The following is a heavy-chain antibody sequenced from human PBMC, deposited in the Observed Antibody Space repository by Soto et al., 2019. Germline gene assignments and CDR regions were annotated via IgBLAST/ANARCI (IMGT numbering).Heavy chain of an antibody. Sequence: QVQLVQSGAEVKKPGASVKVSCKASGYTFTGYYMHWVRQAPGQGLEWMGWINPNSGGTNYAQKFQGRVTMTRDTSLSTAYMELSRLRSDDTAVYYCARDPPPGIAVAGTYYYYGMDVWGQGTTVTVSS. CDR2: INPNSGGT. V-gene: IGHV1-2*02. CDR3: ARDPPPGIAVAGTYYYYGMDV. J-gene: IGHJ6*02. CDR1: GYTFTGYY. D-gene: IGHD6-19*01.